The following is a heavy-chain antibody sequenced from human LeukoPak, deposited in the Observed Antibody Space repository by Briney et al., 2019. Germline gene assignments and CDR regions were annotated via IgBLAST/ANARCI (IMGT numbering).Heavy chain of an antibody. D-gene: IGHD3-22*01. Sequence: GESLRLSCAASGFTFSSYAMSWVRQTPGKGLEWVANIKHDGSEKNYVDSVKGRFTISRDNAKNSLYLQMNSLRAEDTAVYYCATPLDYYDRSDSHQGGDWGQGTLVTVSS. J-gene: IGHJ4*02. CDR1: GFTFSSYA. CDR2: IKHDGSEK. V-gene: IGHV3-7*03. CDR3: ATPLDYYDRSDSHQGGD.